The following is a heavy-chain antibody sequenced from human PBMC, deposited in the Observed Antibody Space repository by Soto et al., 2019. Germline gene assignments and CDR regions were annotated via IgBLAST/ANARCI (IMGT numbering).Heavy chain of an antibody. CDR2: IIPILGIA. CDR3: EHRLNDYGDYGEAFDI. Sequence: ASVKVSCKASGGTFSSYAISWVRQAPGQGLEWMGRIIPILGIANYAQKFQGRVTITADKSTSTAYMELSSLRSEDTAVYYCEHRLNDYGDYGEAFDIWGQGTMVTVSS. J-gene: IGHJ3*02. D-gene: IGHD4-17*01. CDR1: GGTFSSYA. V-gene: IGHV1-69*04.